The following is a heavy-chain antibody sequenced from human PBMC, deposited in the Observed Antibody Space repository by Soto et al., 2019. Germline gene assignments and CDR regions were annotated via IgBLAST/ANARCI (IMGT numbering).Heavy chain of an antibody. V-gene: IGHV3-74*03. D-gene: IGHD3-3*01. CDR2: INNDASGT. CDR1: GFTFSRYW. Sequence: EVQLVESGGGLVQPGGSLRLSCAVSGFTFSRYWMHWVRQAPGKGLVWVSHINNDASGTKYADFVKGRFTISRDNAKNTLYLQMNSLRAEDTAVYYCARAGDFWSGFFDFWGQGTLVSVSS. J-gene: IGHJ4*02. CDR3: ARAGDFWSGFFDF.